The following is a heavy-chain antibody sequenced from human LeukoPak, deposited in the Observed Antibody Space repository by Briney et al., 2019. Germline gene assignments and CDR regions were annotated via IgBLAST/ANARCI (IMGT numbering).Heavy chain of an antibody. CDR3: ARDNWIRPYNWFDL. CDR1: GGSISSGSYY. Sequence: SETLSLTCTVSGGSISSGSYYWSWIRQPAGKGLEWIGRIYTSGSTNYNPSLKSRVTISVDTSKNQFSLKLSSVTAADTAVYYCARDNWIRPYNWFDLWGQGTLVTVSS. D-gene: IGHD1-20*01. V-gene: IGHV4-61*02. CDR2: IYTSGST. J-gene: IGHJ5*02.